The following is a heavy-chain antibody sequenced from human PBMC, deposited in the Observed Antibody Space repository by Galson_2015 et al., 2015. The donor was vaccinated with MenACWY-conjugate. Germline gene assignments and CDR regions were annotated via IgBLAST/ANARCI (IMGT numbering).Heavy chain of an antibody. D-gene: IGHD3-3*01. V-gene: IGHV5-51*01. CDR2: IYAGDSDI. CDR3: ARLFNARPAYYYYYMDV. CDR1: GYIITDYW. Sequence: QSGAEVTKPGESLKISCKGSGYIITDYWIGWVRQMPGQGLEWMGIIYAGDSDIRYSPSFQGHVTISADKSISTAYLQWSSLKASDTAIYYCARLFNARPAYYYYYMDVWGKGTTVTVSS. J-gene: IGHJ6*03.